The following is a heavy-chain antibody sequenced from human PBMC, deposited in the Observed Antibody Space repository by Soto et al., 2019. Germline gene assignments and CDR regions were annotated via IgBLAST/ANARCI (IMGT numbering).Heavy chain of an antibody. CDR3: ARGDSIATDY. D-gene: IGHD6-13*01. CDR2: ISSSSSYI. J-gene: IGHJ4*02. V-gene: IGHV3-21*01. Sequence: GGSLRLSCAASGFTFSSYSMNWVRQAPGKGGEWVSSISSSSSYIYYADSVKGRFTISRDNAKNSLYLQMNSLRAEDTAVYYCARGDSIATDYWGQGTLVTVSS. CDR1: GFTFSSYS.